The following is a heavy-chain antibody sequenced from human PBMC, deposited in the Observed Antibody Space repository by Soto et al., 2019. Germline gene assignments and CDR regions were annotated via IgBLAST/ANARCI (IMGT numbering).Heavy chain of an antibody. Sequence: SVTGSCKASGGTFSSYTISWVRQAPGQGLEWMGRIIPILGIANYAQKFQGRVTITADKSTSTAYMELSSLRSEDTAVYYCARGNKNGFDYWGQGTLVTVSS. CDR1: GGTFSSYT. V-gene: IGHV1-69*02. CDR2: IIPILGIA. J-gene: IGHJ4*02. CDR3: ARGNKNGFDY.